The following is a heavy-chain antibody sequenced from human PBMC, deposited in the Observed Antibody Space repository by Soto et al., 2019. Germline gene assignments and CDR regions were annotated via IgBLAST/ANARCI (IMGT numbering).Heavy chain of an antibody. CDR2: INPSGGST. D-gene: IGHD3-10*01. V-gene: IGHV1-46*01. Sequence: ASVKVSCKASGYTFTSYYMHWVRQAPGQGLEWTGIINPSGGSTSYAQKFQGRVTMTRDTSTSTVYMELSSLRSEDTAVYYCARQVITGSTYYYYGMDVWGQGTTVTVSS. J-gene: IGHJ6*02. CDR3: ARQVITGSTYYYYGMDV. CDR1: GYTFTSYY.